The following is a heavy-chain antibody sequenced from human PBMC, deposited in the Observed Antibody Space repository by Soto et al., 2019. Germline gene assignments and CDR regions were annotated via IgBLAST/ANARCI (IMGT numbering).Heavy chain of an antibody. CDR3: ARQGEEYSSSLGWFDP. D-gene: IGHD6-6*01. CDR2: IYPGDSDT. V-gene: IGHV5-51*01. J-gene: IGHJ5*02. Sequence: PGESLKISCKGSGYSFTSYWIGWVRQMPGKGLEWMGIIYPGDSDTRYSPSFQGQVTISADKSISTAYLQWSSLKASDTAMYYCARQGEEYSSSLGWFDPWGQGTPVTVSS. CDR1: GYSFTSYW.